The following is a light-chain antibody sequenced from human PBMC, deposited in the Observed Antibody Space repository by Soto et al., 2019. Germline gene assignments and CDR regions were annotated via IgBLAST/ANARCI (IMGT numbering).Light chain of an antibody. Sequence: EMVMTQSPATLTVSPGERATLSCRARQSVSSDLAWYQQKPGQAPRLLIYGASTRATGIPARFSGSGSGTDFTLTISRLEPEDFSVYYCHQYGTAPLTFGPGTKVDIK. CDR1: QSVSSD. V-gene: IGKV3-15*01. CDR2: GAS. J-gene: IGKJ3*01. CDR3: HQYGTAPLT.